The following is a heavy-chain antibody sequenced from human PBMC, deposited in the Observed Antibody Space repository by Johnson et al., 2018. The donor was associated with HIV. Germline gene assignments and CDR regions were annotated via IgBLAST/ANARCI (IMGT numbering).Heavy chain of an antibody. D-gene: IGHD2-15*01. CDR1: GFTFSSYG. V-gene: IGHV3-30*02. J-gene: IGHJ3*02. CDR3: AAPDIVVVVALEVDAFDI. CDR2: IRYDGSNK. Sequence: QVQLVESGGGVVQPGGSLRLSCAASGFTFSSYGMHWVRQAPGKGLEWVAFIRYDGSNKYYADSVKGRFTISRDNSKNTLYLQMNSLRAEDTAVYYCAAPDIVVVVALEVDAFDIWGQGTMVTVSS.